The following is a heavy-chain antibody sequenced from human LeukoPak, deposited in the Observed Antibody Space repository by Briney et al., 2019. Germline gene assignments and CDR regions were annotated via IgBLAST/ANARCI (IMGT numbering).Heavy chain of an antibody. Sequence: PSQTLSLTCTVSGGSISSGSYYWSWIRQPAGKGLECIGRIYTSGSTNYNPSLKSRGTISVDTSKNQFSLKLSSVTAADTAVYYCARDLDSSGWYWFDPWGQGTLVTVSS. CDR2: IYTSGST. J-gene: IGHJ5*02. V-gene: IGHV4-61*02. D-gene: IGHD6-19*01. CDR1: GGSISSGSYY. CDR3: ARDLDSSGWYWFDP.